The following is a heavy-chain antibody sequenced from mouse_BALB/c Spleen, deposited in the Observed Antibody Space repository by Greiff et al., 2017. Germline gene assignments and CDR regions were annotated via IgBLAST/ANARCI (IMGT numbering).Heavy chain of an antibody. CDR1: GFTFSSFG. V-gene: IGHV5-17*02. J-gene: IGHJ2*01. D-gene: IGHD2-13*01. CDR3: ARVTGEAY. CDR2: ISSGSSTI. Sequence: EVKLVESGGGLVKPGGSLKLSCAASGFTFSSFGMHWVRQAPEKGLEWVAYISSGSSTIYYADTVKGRFTISRDNPKNTLFLQMTSLRSEDTAMYYCARVTGEAYWGQGTTLTVSA.